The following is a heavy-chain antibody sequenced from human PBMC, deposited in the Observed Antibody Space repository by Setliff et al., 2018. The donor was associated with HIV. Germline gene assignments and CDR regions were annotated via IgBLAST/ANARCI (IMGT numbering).Heavy chain of an antibody. V-gene: IGHV3-43D*03. CDR1: GFSFSSYW. CDR2: VTWNGVTA. CDR3: GKGPTGSGSSYVDY. J-gene: IGHJ4*02. D-gene: IGHD3-10*01. Sequence: GGSLRLSCAASGFSFSSYWMHWVRQAPGKGLVWVSLVTWNGVTAYYADSVKGRFTASRDNSKNAFYLQMNSLRDGDTALYYCGKGPTGSGSSYVDYWGQGTLVTVSS.